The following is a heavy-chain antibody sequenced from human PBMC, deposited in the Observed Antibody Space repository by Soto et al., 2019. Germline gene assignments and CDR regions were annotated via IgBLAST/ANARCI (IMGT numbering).Heavy chain of an antibody. CDR2: ISGSGGSS. J-gene: IGHJ4*02. CDR1: GFTFSSYA. CDR3: AKQERLWFGAFDY. V-gene: IGHV3-23*01. D-gene: IGHD3-10*01. Sequence: EVQLLESGGGLVQPGGSLRLSCAASGFTFSSYAMSWVRQAPGKGLEWVSAISGSGGSSYYADSVKGRFTISRDNSKNTLYLQMNSLRAEDTAVYYCAKQERLWFGAFDYWGQGTLVTVSS.